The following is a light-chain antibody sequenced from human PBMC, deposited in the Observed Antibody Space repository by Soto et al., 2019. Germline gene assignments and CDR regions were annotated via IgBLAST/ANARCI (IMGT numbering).Light chain of an antibody. J-gene: IGKJ5*01. CDR1: QGISNQ. CDR3: QQSFSTLFT. V-gene: IGKV1-39*01. CDR2: AAS. Sequence: DVQMTQSPSSLSAFVGDRVTLTCRASQGISNQLNWYQLRPGKAPTLLIYAASSLQTGGSSRFRSSGSETDFTLTISSLEPEDFAIYYCQQSFSTLFTLGRGTRLEI.